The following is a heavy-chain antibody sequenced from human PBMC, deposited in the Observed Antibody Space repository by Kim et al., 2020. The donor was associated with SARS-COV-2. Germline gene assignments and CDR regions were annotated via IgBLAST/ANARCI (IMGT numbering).Heavy chain of an antibody. D-gene: IGHD2-15*01. V-gene: IGHV3-33*06. J-gene: IGHJ6*02. CDR1: GFTFSSYG. CDR3: AKDGGILYGMDV. CDR2: IWYDGSNK. Sequence: GGSLRPSCAASGFTFSSYGMHWVRQAPGKGLEWVAVIWYDGSNKYYADSVKGRFTISRDNSKNTLYLQMNSLRAEDTAVYYCAKDGGILYGMDVWGQGTTVTVSS.